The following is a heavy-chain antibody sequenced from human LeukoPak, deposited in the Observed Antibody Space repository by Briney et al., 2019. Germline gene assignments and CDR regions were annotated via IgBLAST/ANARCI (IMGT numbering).Heavy chain of an antibody. V-gene: IGHV5-51*01. CDR3: ARRYYYDSSGSTPLFDY. Sequence: GESLKIFCWGSGYSFSRYWIVWVRQQPGKSLDWMGIVYPGDSDTRYSPSFQGQVTISADKSISTAYLQWSSLKASDTAMYYCARRYYYDSSGSTPLFDYWGQGTLVTVSS. CDR1: GYSFSRYW. CDR2: VYPGDSDT. J-gene: IGHJ4*02. D-gene: IGHD3-22*01.